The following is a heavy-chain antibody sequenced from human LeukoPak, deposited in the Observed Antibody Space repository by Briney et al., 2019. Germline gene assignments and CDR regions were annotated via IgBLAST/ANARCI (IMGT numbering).Heavy chain of an antibody. CDR2: IYSDGST. J-gene: IGHJ4*02. CDR3: ARARYGSGTFSFDN. CDR1: GFTVSTNQ. V-gene: IGHV3-53*05. Sequence: GGSLRLSCAASGFTVSTNQMSWVRQAPGKGLEWVSSIYSDGSTFHADSVKGRFTISRDNSKNTVYLQMNSLRAEDTAVYYCARARYGSGTFSFDNWGQGTLVTVSS. D-gene: IGHD3-10*01.